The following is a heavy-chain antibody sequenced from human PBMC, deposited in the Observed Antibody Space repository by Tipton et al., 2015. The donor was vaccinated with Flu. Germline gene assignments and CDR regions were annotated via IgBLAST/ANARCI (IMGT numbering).Heavy chain of an antibody. CDR1: GGSISSYY. J-gene: IGHJ2*01. V-gene: IGHV4-59*01. D-gene: IGHD6-19*01. CDR3: ARGIAVARDAWWYFDL. CDR2: IYYSGST. Sequence: TLSLTCTVSGGSISSYYWSWIRQPPGKGLEWIGYIYYSGSTNYNPSLKSRVTISVDTSKNQFSLKLSSVTAADQAVDYCARGIAVARDAWWYFDLWGRGTLVTVSS.